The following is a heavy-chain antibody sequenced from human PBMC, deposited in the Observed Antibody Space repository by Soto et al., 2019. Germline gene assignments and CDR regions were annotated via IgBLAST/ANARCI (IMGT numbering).Heavy chain of an antibody. CDR3: ARGLLGYCPNGVCYYYYYMDV. CDR2: ISHGGST. CDR1: GGSFSGYY. V-gene: IGHV4-34*01. J-gene: IGHJ6*03. D-gene: IGHD2-8*01. Sequence: SETLSLTCAAYGGSFSGYYWSWIRQPPGKGLEWIGEISHGGSTNYNPSLKSRVTISVDTSKNQFSLKLTSVTAADTAVYYCARGLLGYCPNGVCYYYYYMDVWGKGTPVTVSS.